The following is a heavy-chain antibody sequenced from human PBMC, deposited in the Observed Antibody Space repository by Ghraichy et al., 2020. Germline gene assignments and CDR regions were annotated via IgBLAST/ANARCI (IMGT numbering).Heavy chain of an antibody. CDR2: ISGSGRDT. V-gene: IGHV3-23*01. Sequence: LSLTCAASGFTFRNYVMTWVRQAPGKGLEWVSAISGSGRDTYDADSVRGRFTISRDNSKSTLYLQMNNLRAEDTAVYYCAKLVAGTGDWGQGTRVTVSS. CDR1: GFTFRNYV. CDR3: AKLVAGTGD. J-gene: IGHJ4*02. D-gene: IGHD6-19*01.